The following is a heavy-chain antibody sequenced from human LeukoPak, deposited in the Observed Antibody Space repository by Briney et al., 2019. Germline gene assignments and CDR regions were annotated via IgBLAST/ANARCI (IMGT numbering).Heavy chain of an antibody. CDR1: GFNFSRHT. CDR2: ICGSSSTI. D-gene: IGHD2-8*02. CDR3: ARARVLGGGENFDY. J-gene: IGHJ4*02. Sequence: GGSLRLSCAASGFNFSRHTMSWVRQAPGKGLEWVSYICGSSSTIYYSDSVKGRFTISRDNAKNSLFLQTNSLRAEDTAMYYCARARVLGGGENFDYWGQGTLVTVSS. V-gene: IGHV3-48*04.